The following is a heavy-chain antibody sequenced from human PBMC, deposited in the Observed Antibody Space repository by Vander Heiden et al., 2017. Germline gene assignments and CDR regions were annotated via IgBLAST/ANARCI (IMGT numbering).Heavy chain of an antibody. Sequence: QVQLVQSGSELKKPGASVTVSCKASGYTFTSYAMNWVRPAAGQGLEWMGWINTNTANPTYAQGFTGRCVFSLDTSVSTAYLQISSLKAEDTALYYCARGRFCSGGSCYHDYWGQGTVVTVSS. D-gene: IGHD2-15*01. CDR2: INTNTANP. V-gene: IGHV7-4-1*02. CDR1: GYTFTSYA. J-gene: IGHJ4*02. CDR3: ARGRFCSGGSCYHDY.